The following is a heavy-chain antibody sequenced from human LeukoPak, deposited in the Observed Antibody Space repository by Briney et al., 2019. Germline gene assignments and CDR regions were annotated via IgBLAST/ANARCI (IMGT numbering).Heavy chain of an antibody. CDR2: IYYGQTI. CDR3: VRHDGRGGATMGAFDS. V-gene: IGHV4-39*01. Sequence: RPSETLSLTRTISAASISSSSHHWGWIRQSPGKGLEWIGSIYYGQTIYYNPSLNSRVTISVVTSKDQFTLQLNSVTAADTAVYYCVRHDGRGGATMGAFDSWGQGFLVTVSS. CDR1: AASISSSSHH. D-gene: IGHD4/OR15-4a*01. J-gene: IGHJ5*01.